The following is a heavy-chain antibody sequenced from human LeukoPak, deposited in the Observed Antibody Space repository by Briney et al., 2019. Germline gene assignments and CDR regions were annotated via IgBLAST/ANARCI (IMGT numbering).Heavy chain of an antibody. CDR2: IKQHGSEK. V-gene: IGHV3-7*05. J-gene: IGHJ4*02. D-gene: IGHD3-10*01. Sequence: GGSLRLSCAASGFTFSSYWMSWVRQAPGKGLEWVANIKQHGSEKYYVDSVKGRFTISRDNAKNSLYLQMNSLRAEDTAVYYCARDRVTLVRGVNYYFDYWGQGTLVTVSS. CDR1: GFTFSSYW. CDR3: ARDRVTLVRGVNYYFDY.